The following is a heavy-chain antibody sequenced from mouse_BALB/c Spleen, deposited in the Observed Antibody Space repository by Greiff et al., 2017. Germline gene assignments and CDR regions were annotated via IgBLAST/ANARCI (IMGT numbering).Heavy chain of an antibody. Sequence: VQLQQSGPGLVKPSQSLSLTCTVTGYSITSDYAWNWIRQFPGNKLEWMGYISYSGSTSYNPSLKSRISITRDTSKNQFFLQLNSVTTEDTATYYCARRGSTIDYWGQGTTLTVSS. D-gene: IGHD2-1*01. CDR2: ISYSGST. CDR1: GYSITSDYA. V-gene: IGHV3-2*02. J-gene: IGHJ2*01. CDR3: ARRGSTIDY.